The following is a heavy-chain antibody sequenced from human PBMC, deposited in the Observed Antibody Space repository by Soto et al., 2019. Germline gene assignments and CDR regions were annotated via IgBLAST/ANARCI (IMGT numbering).Heavy chain of an antibody. V-gene: IGHV4-30-4*01. CDR3: ARGSRGPRCFDP. Sequence: SETLSLTCTVSGGSITSYNHYWTWIRQAPGKGLECIGYIDYSGTTNYSPSLQGRVTISLDKSKNQFSLSLTSVTAADTAVYYCARGSRGPRCFDPWGQGALVTVSS. CDR1: GGSITSYNHY. J-gene: IGHJ5*02. D-gene: IGHD5-12*01. CDR2: IDYSGTT.